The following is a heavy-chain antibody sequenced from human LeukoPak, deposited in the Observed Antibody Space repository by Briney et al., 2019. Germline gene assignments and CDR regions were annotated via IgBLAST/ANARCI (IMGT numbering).Heavy chain of an antibody. CDR3: ARVREYDYVWGSYRYEHYFDY. CDR1: GYTFTSYD. CDR2: MNPNSGNT. D-gene: IGHD3-16*02. V-gene: IGHV1-8*01. Sequence: ASVKVSCKASGYTFTSYDINWLRQATGQGLEWMGWMNPNSGNTGYAQKFQGRVTMTRNTSISTAYMELSSLRSEDTAVYYCARVREYDYVWGSYRYEHYFDYWGQGTLVTVSS. J-gene: IGHJ4*02.